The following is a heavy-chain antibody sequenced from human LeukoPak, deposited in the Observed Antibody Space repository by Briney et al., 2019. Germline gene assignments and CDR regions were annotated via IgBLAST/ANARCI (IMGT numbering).Heavy chain of an antibody. V-gene: IGHV3-48*03. D-gene: IGHD6-19*01. J-gene: IGHJ4*02. CDR2: ISSSGSTI. Sequence: PGGSLRLSCAASGFTFSSYEMNWVRQAPGKGLEWVSYISSSGSTIYYADSVKGRFTISRDNAKNSLYLQMNSLRAEDTAVYYCARSSGWYSIFDYWGQGTLVTVSS. CDR1: GFTFSSYE. CDR3: ARSSGWYSIFDY.